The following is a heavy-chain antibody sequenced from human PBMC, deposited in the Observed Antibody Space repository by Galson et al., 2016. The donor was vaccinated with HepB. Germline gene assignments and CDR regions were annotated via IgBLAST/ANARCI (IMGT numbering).Heavy chain of an antibody. V-gene: IGHV2-5*01. D-gene: IGHD5/OR15-5a*01. Sequence: PALVKPTQTLTLTCTFSGFSLNTSGEGVGWIRQPPGQALEWLALIYWNDDKRYRPSLKSRVTITKDTSTNQVVLTLTNMDPVDTATYYCVHRRGRNIVSRGNLVVQFPETYFDYWGQGTLVTVSS. CDR2: IYWNDDK. J-gene: IGHJ4*02. CDR3: VHRRGRNIVSRGNLVVQFPETYFDY. CDR1: GFSLNTSGEG.